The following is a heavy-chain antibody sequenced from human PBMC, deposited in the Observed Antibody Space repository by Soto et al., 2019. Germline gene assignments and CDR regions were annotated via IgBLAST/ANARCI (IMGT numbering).Heavy chain of an antibody. J-gene: IGHJ6*02. CDR2: ISAYNGNT. V-gene: IGHV1-18*01. Sequence: ASVKVSCKASGYTFTGYGISWVRQAPGQGLEWMGWISAYNGNTNYAQKLQGRVTMTTDTSTSTAYMELRSLRSDDTAVYYCARDGPSYYYGSGSYIYYYGMDVWGQGTTVTVSS. CDR3: ARDGPSYYYGSGSYIYYYGMDV. D-gene: IGHD3-10*01. CDR1: GYTFTGYG.